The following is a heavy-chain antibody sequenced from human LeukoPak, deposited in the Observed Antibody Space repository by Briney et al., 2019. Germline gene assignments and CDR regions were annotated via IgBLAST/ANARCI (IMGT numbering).Heavy chain of an antibody. Sequence: GGSLRLSCAASGFTFSTYTMSWVRQAPGKGLEWVSSISGSGGNTYYADYVKGRFTISRDNSKDTLYLQMNNLRAEDTAVYYCARSRVWSDYWGYFDYWGQGTLVTVSS. J-gene: IGHJ4*02. CDR3: ARSRVWSDYWGYFDY. D-gene: IGHD3-3*01. V-gene: IGHV3-23*01. CDR1: GFTFSTYT. CDR2: ISGSGGNT.